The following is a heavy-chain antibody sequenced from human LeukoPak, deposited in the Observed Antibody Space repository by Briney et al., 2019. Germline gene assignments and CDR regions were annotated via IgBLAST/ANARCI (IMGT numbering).Heavy chain of an antibody. D-gene: IGHD2-2*01. CDR2: IYHSGST. CDR3: ARGGVNCSSTSCYVTPLDY. J-gene: IGHJ4*02. CDR1: GGSISSSNW. Sequence: PSETLSLTCAVSGGSISSSNWWSWVRQPPGKGLEWIGEIYHSGSTNYNPSLKSRVTISVDKSKNQFSLKLSSVTAADTAVYYCARGGVNCSSTSCYVTPLDYWGQGTLVTVSS. V-gene: IGHV4-4*02.